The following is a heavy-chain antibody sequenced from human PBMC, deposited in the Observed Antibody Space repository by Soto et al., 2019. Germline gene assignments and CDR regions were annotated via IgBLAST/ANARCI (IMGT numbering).Heavy chain of an antibody. V-gene: IGHV3-23*01. Sequence: EVQLLESGGGLVQPGGSLRLACAASGLTFSRYTMDWVRQAPGKGLEWVSAIIASGVITYYADSVKGRFTISRDNSNNTVYPQMNSLRDEDTAVYYCAKDLRGPEAGTWYFELGGRGTLVTVSS. CDR3: AKDLRGPEAGTWYFEL. J-gene: IGHJ2*01. CDR1: GLTFSRYT. D-gene: IGHD6-13*01. CDR2: IIASGVIT.